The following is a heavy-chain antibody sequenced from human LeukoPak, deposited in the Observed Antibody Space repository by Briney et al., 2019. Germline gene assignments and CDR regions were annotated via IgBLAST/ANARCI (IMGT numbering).Heavy chain of an antibody. J-gene: IGHJ5*02. V-gene: IGHV3-23*01. Sequence: PGGSPRLSCAASGFTFSSYAMSWVRQAPGKGLEWVSAISGSGGSTYYADSVKGRFTISRDNSKNTLYLQMNSLRAEDTAVYYCAKSPYSGSYYGVRYNWFDPWGQGTLVTVSS. CDR2: ISGSGGST. D-gene: IGHD1-26*01. CDR3: AKSPYSGSYYGVRYNWFDP. CDR1: GFTFSSYA.